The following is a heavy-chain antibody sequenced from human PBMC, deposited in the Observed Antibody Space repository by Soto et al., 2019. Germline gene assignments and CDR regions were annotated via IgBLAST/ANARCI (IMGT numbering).Heavy chain of an antibody. CDR3: AREYDSSGYYGYWFDP. V-gene: IGHV1-69*13. CDR2: IVPIFGTA. Sequence: ASVKVSCKASGGTFSSYAISWVRQAPGQGLEWMGGIVPIFGTANYAQKFQGRVTITADESTSTAYMELSSLRSEDTAVYYCAREYDSSGYYGYWFDPWGQGTLVTVSS. CDR1: GGTFSSYA. J-gene: IGHJ5*02. D-gene: IGHD3-22*01.